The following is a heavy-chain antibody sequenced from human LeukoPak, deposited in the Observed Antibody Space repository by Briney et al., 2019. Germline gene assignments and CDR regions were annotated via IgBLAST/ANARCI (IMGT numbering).Heavy chain of an antibody. CDR3: ARVIGGIRYFDWYNWFDP. J-gene: IGHJ5*02. V-gene: IGHV3-11*05. CDR2: ISSSSSYT. Sequence: GGSLRLSCAAPGFTFSDYYMSWIRQAPGKGLEGVSYISSSSSYTNYADSVKGRFTISRDNAKNSLYLQMNSVRAEDTAVYYCARVIGGIRYFDWYNWFDPWGQGTLVTVSS. CDR1: GFTFSDYY. D-gene: IGHD3-9*01.